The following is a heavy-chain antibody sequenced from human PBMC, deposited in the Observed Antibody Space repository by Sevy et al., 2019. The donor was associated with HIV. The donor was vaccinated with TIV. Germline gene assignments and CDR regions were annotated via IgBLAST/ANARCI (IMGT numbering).Heavy chain of an antibody. D-gene: IGHD3-3*01. Sequence: SETLSLTCAVYGASFSGYYWTWIRQPPAKGLEWIGEVNHSGSTNYNPSLKSRVTISVHTSKNQFSLKLSSVTAADTAVYYCARSWFLEWLPLDYWGQGTLVTVSS. CDR3: ARSWFLEWLPLDY. V-gene: IGHV4-34*01. CDR1: GASFSGYY. CDR2: VNHSGST. J-gene: IGHJ4*02.